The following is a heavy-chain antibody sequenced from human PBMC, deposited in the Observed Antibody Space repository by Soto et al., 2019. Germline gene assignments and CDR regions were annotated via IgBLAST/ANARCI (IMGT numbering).Heavy chain of an antibody. CDR3: ARVPASYYYGSGSYLDY. CDR2: IYHSGST. J-gene: IGHJ4*02. D-gene: IGHD3-10*01. V-gene: IGHV4-4*02. Sequence: SETLSLTCAVSGGSISSSNWWSWVRQPPGKGLEWIGEIYHSGSTNYNPSLKSRVTISVDKSKNRFSLKLSSVTAADTAVYYCARVPASYYYGSGSYLDYWGQGTLVTVSS. CDR1: GGSISSSNW.